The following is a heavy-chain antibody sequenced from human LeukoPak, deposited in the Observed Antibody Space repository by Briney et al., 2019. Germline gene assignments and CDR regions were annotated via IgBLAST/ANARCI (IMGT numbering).Heavy chain of an antibody. J-gene: IGHJ4*02. V-gene: IGHV4-30-2*01. Sequence: PSETLTLTCTVSGGSISSGGYYWIWIRQPPGKGLEWIGYIYHSGSTYYHPSLKSRVTISVDRSKNQFSLKLSSVTAADTAVYYCARENTAAALDYFDYWGQGTLVTVSS. CDR3: ARENTAAALDYFDY. CDR2: IYHSGST. CDR1: GGSISSGGYY. D-gene: IGHD6-13*01.